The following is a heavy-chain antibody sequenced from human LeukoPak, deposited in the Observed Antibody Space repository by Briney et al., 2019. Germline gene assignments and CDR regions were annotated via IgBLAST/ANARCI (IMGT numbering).Heavy chain of an antibody. D-gene: IGHD2-2*01. J-gene: IGHJ4*02. CDR3: ASRGWGPAAMTYYFDY. CDR2: VHLDGRT. Sequence: SETLSLTCDVSGGSVTSTNWWTWVRQPPGKGLEWIGEVHLDGRTIYNPSLKSRLIRSVDLPENHISLKLTSVTAADTAVYYCASRGWGPAAMTYYFDYWGQGTLVTVSS. V-gene: IGHV4-4*02. CDR1: GGSVTSTNW.